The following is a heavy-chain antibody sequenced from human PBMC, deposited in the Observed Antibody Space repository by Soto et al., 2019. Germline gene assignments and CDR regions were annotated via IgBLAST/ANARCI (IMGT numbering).Heavy chain of an antibody. CDR1: GFTLINAW. D-gene: IGHD1-1*01. Sequence: VQLVESGGGLVRPGRSLRLSCAASGFTLINAWMSWVRQAPGKGLEWFGRIRSKSDGGTADYAAPVKSRFTISRDDSKNTLYLQMNTLKTEDTAVDYCTTDGPYQLGVWGQGTTVTVSS. V-gene: IGHV3-15*01. CDR3: TTDGPYQLGV. CDR2: IRSKSDGGTA. J-gene: IGHJ6*02.